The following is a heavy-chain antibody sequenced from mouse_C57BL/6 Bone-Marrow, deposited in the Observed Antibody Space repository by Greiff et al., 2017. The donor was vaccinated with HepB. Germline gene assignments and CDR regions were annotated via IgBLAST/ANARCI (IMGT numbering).Heavy chain of an antibody. CDR2: SRNKANDYTT. J-gene: IGHJ3*01. CDR3: AREDYGFAY. V-gene: IGHV7-1*01. D-gene: IGHD1-1*01. Sequence: EVKLVESGGGLVQSGRSLRLSCATSGFTFSDFYMEWVRQAPGKGLEWIAASRNKANDYTTEYSASVKGRFIVSRDTSQSILYLQMNALRAEDTAIYYCAREDYGFAYWGQGTLVTVSA. CDR1: GFTFSDFY.